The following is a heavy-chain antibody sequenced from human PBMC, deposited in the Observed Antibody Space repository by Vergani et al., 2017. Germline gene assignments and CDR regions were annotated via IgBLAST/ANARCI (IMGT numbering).Heavy chain of an antibody. J-gene: IGHJ4*02. CDR3: AKGVYYYDSSGYYXFDY. CDR2: ISWNSGSI. D-gene: IGHD3-22*01. V-gene: IGHV3-9*01. Sequence: EVQLVESGGGLVQPGRSLRLSCAASGFTFDDYAMHWVRQAPGKGLEWVSGISWNSGSIGYADAVKGRFTIARDNAKNSLYLQMNSLRAEDTALYYCAKGVYYYDSSGYYXFDYWGQGTLVTVSS. CDR1: GFTFDDYA.